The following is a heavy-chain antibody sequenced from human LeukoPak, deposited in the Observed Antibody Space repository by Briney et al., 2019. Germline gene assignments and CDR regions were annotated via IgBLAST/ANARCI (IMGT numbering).Heavy chain of an antibody. D-gene: IGHD6-13*01. CDR2: MNPNSGNT. Sequence: ASVKVSCKASGYTFTSYGINWVRQATGQGLEWMGWMNPNSGNTGYAQKFQGRVTMTRNTSISTAYMELSSLRSEDTAVYYCAREIVAAGTFDYWGQGTLVTVSS. CDR1: GYTFTSYG. CDR3: AREIVAAGTFDY. V-gene: IGHV1-8*01. J-gene: IGHJ4*02.